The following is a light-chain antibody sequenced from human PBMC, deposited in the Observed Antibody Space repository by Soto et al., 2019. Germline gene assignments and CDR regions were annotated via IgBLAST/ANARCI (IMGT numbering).Light chain of an antibody. CDR2: EGS. J-gene: IGLJ2*01. CDR1: SSDFGSYNP. Sequence: QSALTQPASVSGSPGQSITISCTGTSSDFGSYNPVSWYQQYPGKAPKVMIYEGSKRPSGVSNRFSGSKSGNTASLTISGLQAEDEADYYCSSYTSSSTVVFGGGTKLTVL. V-gene: IGLV2-14*02. CDR3: SSYTSSSTVV.